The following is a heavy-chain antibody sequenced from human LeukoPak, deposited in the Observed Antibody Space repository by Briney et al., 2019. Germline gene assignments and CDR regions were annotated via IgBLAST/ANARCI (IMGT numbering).Heavy chain of an antibody. V-gene: IGHV4-59*01. CDR3: ARDMTRAVPIPGTYYYAYAMDV. CDR2: VYYRGST. CDR1: GGSISSYF. Sequence: SETLSLTCTVSGGSISSYFWNWIRQSPGKGLEWVGYVYYRGSTNYNPSLKSRVAISVDTSKNQFSLELSSVTAADTAVYYCARDMTRAVPIPGTYYYAYAMDVWGQGTTLTVSS. J-gene: IGHJ6*02. D-gene: IGHD6-13*01.